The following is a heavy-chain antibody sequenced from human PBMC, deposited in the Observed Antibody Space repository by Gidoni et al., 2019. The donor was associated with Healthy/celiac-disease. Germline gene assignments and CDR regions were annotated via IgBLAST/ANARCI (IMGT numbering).Heavy chain of an antibody. D-gene: IGHD6-13*01. CDR3: ARRHSSSWVLVDY. Sequence: QVQLQQWGAGLLKPSETLSLTCAVYGGSFSGYYWSWIRQPPGKGLEWIGEINHSGSTNYNPSLKSRVTISVDTSKNQFSLKLSSVTAADTAVYYCARRHSSSWVLVDYWGQGTLVTVSS. J-gene: IGHJ4*02. V-gene: IGHV4-34*01. CDR2: INHSGST. CDR1: GGSFSGYY.